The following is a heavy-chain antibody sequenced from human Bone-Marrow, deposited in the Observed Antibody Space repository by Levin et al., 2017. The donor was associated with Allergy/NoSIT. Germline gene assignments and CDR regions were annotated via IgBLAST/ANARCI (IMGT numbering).Heavy chain of an antibody. V-gene: IGHV3-30*18. J-gene: IGHJ6*02. Sequence: GESLKISCAASGFTFSSYGMHWVRQAPGKGLEWVAVISYDGSNKYYADSVKGRFTISRDNSKNTLYLQMNSLRAEDTAVYYCAKGLLDDSGYGSRYSSVGMDVWGQGTTVTVSS. CDR3: AKGLLDDSGYGSRYSSVGMDV. CDR2: ISYDGSNK. D-gene: IGHD5-12*01. CDR1: GFTFSSYG.